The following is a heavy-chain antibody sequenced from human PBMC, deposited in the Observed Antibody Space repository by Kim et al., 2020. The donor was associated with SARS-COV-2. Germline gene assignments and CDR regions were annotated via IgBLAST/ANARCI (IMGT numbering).Heavy chain of an antibody. Sequence: GGSLRLSCAASGFTFSDYYMSWIRQAPGKGLEWVSYISSSGSTIYYADSVKGRFTISRDNAKNSLYLQMNSLRAEDTAVYYCARDYSRWFGELLYGAFYYFDYWGQGTLVTVSS. D-gene: IGHD3-10*01. CDR1: GFTFSDYY. CDR3: ARDYSRWFGELLYGAFYYFDY. V-gene: IGHV3-11*01. J-gene: IGHJ4*02. CDR2: ISSSGSTI.